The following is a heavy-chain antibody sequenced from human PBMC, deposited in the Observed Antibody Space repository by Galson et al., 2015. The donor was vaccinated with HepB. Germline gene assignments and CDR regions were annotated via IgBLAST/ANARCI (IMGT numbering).Heavy chain of an antibody. V-gene: IGHV3-30*02. CDR3: VKCSSSWSDFQH. J-gene: IGHJ1*01. D-gene: IGHD6-13*01. Sequence: SLRLSCAASGFAFSTYGMHWVRQAPGKGLHWVAFIRYDGSDKYYRDSVKGRFTIARDNSKSTVYLQMNSLRVEDTAMYYCVKCSSSWSDFQHWGQGTLVSVSS. CDR2: IRYDGSDK. CDR1: GFAFSTYG.